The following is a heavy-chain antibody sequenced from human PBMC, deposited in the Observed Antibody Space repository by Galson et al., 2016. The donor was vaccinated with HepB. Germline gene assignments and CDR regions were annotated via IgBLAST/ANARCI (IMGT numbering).Heavy chain of an antibody. V-gene: IGHV5-51*01. D-gene: IGHD1-7*01. Sequence: QSGAEVKKPGESLKISCKGSGYSFTSYWIAWVRQMPGKGLEWMGIIYPGDSDTRYSPSFQGHVTISADKSISTAYLQWSSLKASDTAMYYCARSRYNWNYWGSYYFDYWGQGTLVTVSS. CDR1: GYSFTSYW. CDR2: IYPGDSDT. J-gene: IGHJ4*02. CDR3: ARSRYNWNYWGSYYFDY.